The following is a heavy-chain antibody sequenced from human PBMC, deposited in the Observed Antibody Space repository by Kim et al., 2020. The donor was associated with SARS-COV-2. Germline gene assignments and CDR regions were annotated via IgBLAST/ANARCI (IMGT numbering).Heavy chain of an antibody. CDR2: INPNSGGT. CDR1: GYTFTGYY. D-gene: IGHD7-27*01. Sequence: ASVKVSCKASGYTFTGYYMHWVRQAPGQGLEWMGRINPNSGGTNYAQKFQGRVTMTRDTSISTAYMELSRLRSDDTAVYYCARDFPSPVPNGGLVAWGQGTLVTVSS. V-gene: IGHV1-2*06. CDR3: ARDFPSPVPNGGLVA. J-gene: IGHJ5*02.